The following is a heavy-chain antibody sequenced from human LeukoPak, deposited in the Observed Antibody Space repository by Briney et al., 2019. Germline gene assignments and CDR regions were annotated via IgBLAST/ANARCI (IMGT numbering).Heavy chain of an antibody. D-gene: IGHD6-19*01. CDR1: GFTFSSYE. CDR2: IYPSGDST. CDR3: AKDVVPDSGWDLDY. V-gene: IGHV3-23*01. J-gene: IGHJ4*02. Sequence: GGSLRLSCAASGFTFSSYEMNWVRQAPGKGLEWVSSIYPSGDSTFYADSVKGRFTISRDNSKNTLYLQMSSLRTEDTAIYYCAKDVVPDSGWDLDYWGQGTLVTVSS.